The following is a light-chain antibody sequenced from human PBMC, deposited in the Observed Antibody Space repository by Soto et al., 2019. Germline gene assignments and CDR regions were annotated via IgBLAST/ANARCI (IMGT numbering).Light chain of an antibody. CDR2: AAS. V-gene: IGKV1-8*01. CDR3: QQYNSYSPT. CDR1: QGISSY. Sequence: AIRITQSPSSFSASTGDRVTITCRASQGISSYLAWYQQKPGQAPKILIYAASTLQSGVPSRFSGSGAGTDCTLTISGLQPGDSATYYCQQYNSYSPTFGQGTKVDIK. J-gene: IGKJ1*01.